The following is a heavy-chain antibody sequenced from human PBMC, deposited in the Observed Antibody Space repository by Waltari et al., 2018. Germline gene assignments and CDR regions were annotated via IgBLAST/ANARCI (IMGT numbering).Heavy chain of an antibody. V-gene: IGHV4-31*03. CDR1: GGSISSGAYY. Sequence: QVQLQESGPGPVKPSQTLSLSCTVSGGSISSGAYYWTWIRQHPGKGLEWIGFIYDSETTYYNPALKSRVSISLDTSKNQFSLRLSSVTAAVTAVYYCARDRGHCDSISCTDALDIWGQGTMVTVSS. D-gene: IGHD2-21*01. J-gene: IGHJ3*02. CDR3: ARDRGHCDSISCTDALDI. CDR2: IYDSETT.